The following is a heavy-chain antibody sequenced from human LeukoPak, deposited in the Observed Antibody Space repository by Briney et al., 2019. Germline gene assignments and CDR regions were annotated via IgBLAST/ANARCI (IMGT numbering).Heavy chain of an antibody. V-gene: IGHV1-8*01. CDR2: MNPNSGNT. CDR3: ARGRTTVTYHRFDP. D-gene: IGHD4-17*01. CDR1: GYTFTSYD. J-gene: IGHJ5*01. Sequence: ASVKVSCKASGYTFTSYDINWVRQATRQGLEWMGWMNPNSGNTGYAQKFQGRVTMTRNTSISTAYMELSSLRSEDTAVYYCARGRTTVTYHRFDPWGQGTLVTVSS.